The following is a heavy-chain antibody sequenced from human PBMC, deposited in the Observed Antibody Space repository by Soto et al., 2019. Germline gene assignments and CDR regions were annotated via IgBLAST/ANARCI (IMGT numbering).Heavy chain of an antibody. CDR1: GFTFSSYA. CDR2: ISGSGGST. J-gene: IGHJ4*02. V-gene: IGHV3-23*01. CDR3: AKDPEVVVTAPDY. Sequence: LRLSCAASGFTFSSYAMNWVRQAPGKGLEWVSAISGSGGSTYYVDSVKGRFTISRDNSRNTLYLQMNSLRAEDTAVYYCAKDPEVVVTAPDYWGQGTLVTVSS. D-gene: IGHD2-21*02.